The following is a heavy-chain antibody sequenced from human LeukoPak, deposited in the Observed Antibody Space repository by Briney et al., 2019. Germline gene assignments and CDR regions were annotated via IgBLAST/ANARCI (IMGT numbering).Heavy chain of an antibody. D-gene: IGHD3-22*01. CDR2: INPSGGST. CDR1: GYTFTSYY. V-gene: IGHV1-46*01. J-gene: IGHJ4*02. Sequence: ASVKVSCKASGYTFTSYYMHWVRQAPGQGLEWMGIINPSGGSTSYAQKFQGRVTMTRDTSTSTVYMELSSLRSEDTAVYYCARDGSTYYYDSSGPTFDYWGQGTPVTVSS. CDR3: ARDGSTYYYDSSGPTFDY.